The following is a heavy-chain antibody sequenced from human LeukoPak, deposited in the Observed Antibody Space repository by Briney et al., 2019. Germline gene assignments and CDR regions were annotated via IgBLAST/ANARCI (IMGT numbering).Heavy chain of an antibody. D-gene: IGHD6-19*01. CDR3: ARDAKSGWFDY. CDR2: INGDVGIT. Sequence: PGGSLRLSCAASGFTFSSYWMQWVRQAPGKGLVWVSRINGDVGITNYADSVKGRFTISRDSSKNMYLQMNSLRAEDTAVYYCARDAKSGWFDYWGQGTLVTVFS. J-gene: IGHJ4*02. CDR1: GFTFSSYW. V-gene: IGHV3-74*01.